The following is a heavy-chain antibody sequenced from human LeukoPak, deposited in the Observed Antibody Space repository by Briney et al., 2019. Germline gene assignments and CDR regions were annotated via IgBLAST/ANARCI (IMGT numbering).Heavy chain of an antibody. CDR3: AKAAAIYYYYYMDV. J-gene: IGHJ6*03. V-gene: IGHV3-23*01. Sequence: PGGSLRLSCAVSGFTFSSYAMSWVRQAPGKGLEWVSGISGNGGRTYYADSVKGRFTISRDNSKNTLYLQMNSLRAEDTAVYYCAKAAAIYYYYYMDVWGKGTTVTVSS. D-gene: IGHD2-2*01. CDR2: ISGNGGRT. CDR1: GFTFSSYA.